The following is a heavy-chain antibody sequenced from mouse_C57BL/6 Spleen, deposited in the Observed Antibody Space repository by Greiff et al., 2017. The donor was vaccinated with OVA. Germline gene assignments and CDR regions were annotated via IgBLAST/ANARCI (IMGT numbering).Heavy chain of an antibody. Sequence: VQLKESGPELVKPGASVKISCKASGYAFSSSWMNWVKQRPGKGLEWIGRIYPGDGDTNYNGKFKGKATLTADKSSSTAYMQLSSLTSEDSAVYFCARFGSSPACWGQGTLVTVSA. J-gene: IGHJ3*01. CDR2: IYPGDGDT. V-gene: IGHV1-82*01. D-gene: IGHD1-1*01. CDR3: ARFGSSPAC. CDR1: GYAFSSSW.